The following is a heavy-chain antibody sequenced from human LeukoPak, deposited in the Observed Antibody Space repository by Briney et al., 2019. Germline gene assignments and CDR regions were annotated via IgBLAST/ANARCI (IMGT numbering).Heavy chain of an antibody. CDR3: AKEFSTYSSTGRFDY. V-gene: IGHV3-23*01. Sequence: AGGSLRLSCAASEFTFRNYSMTWIRQAPGIGLEWVSTISGSGRNTYYADSVKGRFTISRDNSKNTVYLQMNSLRADDTAVYYSAKEFSTYSSTGRFDYWGQGTLVTVSS. D-gene: IGHD2-15*01. CDR1: EFTFRNYS. J-gene: IGHJ4*02. CDR2: ISGSGRNT.